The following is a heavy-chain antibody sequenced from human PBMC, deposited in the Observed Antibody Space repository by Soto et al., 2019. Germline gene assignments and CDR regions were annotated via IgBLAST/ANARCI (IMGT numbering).Heavy chain of an antibody. CDR2: ISYDGSSE. CDR3: AKDVGDQGHFDS. Sequence: QVQLVESGGGVVQPGRSLRLSCAASGFTFRSYAMHWVRQTPGKGLEWVAYISYDGSSENYEDSVKGRFTISRDNSKNTLSLQMNSLRAEDTAVYYCAKDVGDQGHFDSWGQGAPVTVSS. CDR1: GFTFRSYA. J-gene: IGHJ4*02. V-gene: IGHV3-30*18. D-gene: IGHD1-26*01.